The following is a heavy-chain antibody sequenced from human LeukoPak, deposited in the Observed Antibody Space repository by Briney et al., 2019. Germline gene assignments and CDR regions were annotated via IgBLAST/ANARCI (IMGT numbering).Heavy chain of an antibody. CDR3: AKSGGLYYYDSSGYQN. Sequence: SCKVSGYTLTELSMHWVRQAPGKGLEWVSGISWNSGSIGYADSVKGRFTISRDNAKNSLYLQMNSLRAEDTALYYCAKSGGLYYYDSSGYQNWGQGTLVTVSS. V-gene: IGHV3-9*01. CDR2: ISWNSGSI. CDR1: GYTLTELS. D-gene: IGHD3-22*01. J-gene: IGHJ4*02.